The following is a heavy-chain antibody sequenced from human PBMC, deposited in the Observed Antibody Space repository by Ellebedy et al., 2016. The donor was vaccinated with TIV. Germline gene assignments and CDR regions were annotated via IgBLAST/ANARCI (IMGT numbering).Heavy chain of an antibody. D-gene: IGHD1-26*01. CDR2: IIPIFGTA. CDR3: ARDGSGSYLNWFDP. V-gene: IGHV1-69*13. J-gene: IGHJ5*02. Sequence: ASVKVSCKASGGTFSSYAISWVRQAPGQGLEWMGGIIPIFGTANYAQKFQGRVTITADESTSTAYMELSSLRSEDTAVYYCARDGSGSYLNWFDPWGQGTLVTVSS. CDR1: GGTFSSYA.